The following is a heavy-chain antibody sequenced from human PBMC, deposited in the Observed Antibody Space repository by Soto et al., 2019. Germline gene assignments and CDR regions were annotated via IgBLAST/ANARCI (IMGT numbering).Heavy chain of an antibody. J-gene: IGHJ4*02. CDR2: IYYSGST. D-gene: IGHD3-22*01. CDR1: GVSISSGGFY. CDR3: ARDFSGYYNFDY. V-gene: IGHV4-31*03. Sequence: SSETLSLTCTVSGVSISSGGFYWSWIRQHPGKGLEWIGYIYYSGSTYYNPSLKSRVTMSVDTSKNQFSLKLSSVTAADTAVYYCARDFSGYYNFDYWGQGTLGTVSS.